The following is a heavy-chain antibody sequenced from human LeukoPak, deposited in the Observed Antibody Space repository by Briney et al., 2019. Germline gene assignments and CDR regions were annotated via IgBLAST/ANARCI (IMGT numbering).Heavy chain of an antibody. J-gene: IGHJ4*02. D-gene: IGHD2-2*02. Sequence: ASVKVSCKASGYTFTSYYMHWVRQAPGQGLEWMGIINPSGGSTSYAQKFQGRVTMTRDTSTSTVYMELSSLRSEDTAVYYCARLFCSSTGCYNTAFDYGGREPLVPVS. CDR3: ARLFCSSTGCYNTAFD. V-gene: IGHV1-46*03. CDR1: GYTFTSYY. CDR2: INPSGGST.